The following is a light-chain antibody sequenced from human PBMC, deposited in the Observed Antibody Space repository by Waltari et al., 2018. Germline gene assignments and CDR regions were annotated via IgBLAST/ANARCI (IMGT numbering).Light chain of an antibody. J-gene: IGKJ4*01. CDR2: ATS. V-gene: IGKV1-39*01. Sequence: DIQMTQSPSSLSASVGDRVTITCRASQSISIYLNWYQQKRGKAPNLLIYATSNLQSGVPSRFSGSGSGTDFTLIISSLQPEDFATYFCQQSYNTALTFGGGTKVEIK. CDR3: QQSYNTALT. CDR1: QSISIY.